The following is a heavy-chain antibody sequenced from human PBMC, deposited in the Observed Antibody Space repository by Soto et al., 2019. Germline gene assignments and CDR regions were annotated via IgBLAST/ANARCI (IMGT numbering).Heavy chain of an antibody. D-gene: IGHD1-7*01. CDR2: ISWNSGSI. V-gene: IGHV3-9*01. Sequence: EVQLVESGGGLVQPGRSLRLSCAASGFSFDNYAMHWVRHAPGKGLEWVSGISWNSGSIGYADSVKGRFTISRDNAKNSLYLQMNSLSPADTALYYCAKDSSQLELRPSGFDPWGQGTLVTVSS. J-gene: IGHJ5*02. CDR3: AKDSSQLELRPSGFDP. CDR1: GFSFDNYA.